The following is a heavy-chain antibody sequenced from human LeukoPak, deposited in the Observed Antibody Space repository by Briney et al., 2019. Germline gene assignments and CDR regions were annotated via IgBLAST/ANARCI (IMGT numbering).Heavy chain of an antibody. CDR1: GFTFHNYA. D-gene: IGHD3-22*01. CDR2: ISGSGDKT. V-gene: IGHV3-23*01. J-gene: IGHJ4*02. CDR3: AKEVAGSAYYYFDY. Sequence: GGSLRLSCAASGFTFHNYAMSWVRQAPGKGLEWVSAISGSGDKTYYADSVKGRFTVSRDISKSTLYLQMNSLRAEDTAVYYCAKEVAGSAYYYFDYWGQGTLVTVSS.